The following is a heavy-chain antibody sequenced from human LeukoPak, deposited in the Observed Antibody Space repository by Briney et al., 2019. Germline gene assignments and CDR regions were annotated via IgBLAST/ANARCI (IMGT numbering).Heavy chain of an antibody. J-gene: IGHJ4*02. D-gene: IGHD2-21*02. CDR2: IIPIYDPV. CDR1: GGTLSSYA. CDR3: AREPLGCGGDCHFDY. V-gene: IGHV1-69*15. Sequence: SVKVSCKASGGTLSSYAFSWMRQAPGQGLEWMGRIIPIYDPVDYAQRFQGRVTITADESTNTVYMELNSLTFEDAAVYYCAREPLGCGGDCHFDYWGQGTLVTVSS.